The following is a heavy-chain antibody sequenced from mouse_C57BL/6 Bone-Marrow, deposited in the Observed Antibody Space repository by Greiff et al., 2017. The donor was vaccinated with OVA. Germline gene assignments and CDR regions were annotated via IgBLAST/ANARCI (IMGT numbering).Heavy chain of an antibody. CDR1: GYTFTDYY. CDR2: INPYNGGP. V-gene: IGHV1-19*01. CDR3: ARFGYYVGYAMDY. D-gene: IGHD2-3*01. Sequence: EVQGVESGPVLVKPGASVKMSCKASGYTFTDYYMNWVKQSHGKSLEWIGVINPYNGGPSYNQKFKGKATLTVDKSSSTAYMELNSLTSEDSAVYYCARFGYYVGYAMDYWGQGTSVTVSS. J-gene: IGHJ4*01.